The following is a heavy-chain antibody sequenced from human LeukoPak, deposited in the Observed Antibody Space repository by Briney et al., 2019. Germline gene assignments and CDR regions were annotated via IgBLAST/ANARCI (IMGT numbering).Heavy chain of an antibody. D-gene: IGHD3-22*01. Sequence: GGSLRLSCAVSGFTFSSYAMSWVRQAPGRGLEWDSIIGRDGRNTHYADSVEGRFTISRDNSKSTLFLLVNSLRAEDTAVYYCAKGHAVIVPSTRYFDYWGQGTLVTVSS. V-gene: IGHV3-23*01. J-gene: IGHJ4*02. CDR3: AKGHAVIVPSTRYFDY. CDR1: GFTFSSYA. CDR2: IGRDGRNT.